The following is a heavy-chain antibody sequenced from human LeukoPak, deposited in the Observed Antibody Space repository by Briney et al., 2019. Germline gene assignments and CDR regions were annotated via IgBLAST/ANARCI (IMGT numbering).Heavy chain of an antibody. J-gene: IGHJ6*03. CDR2: IYTSGST. Sequence: SETLSLTCTVSGGSISSGSYYWSWIRQPAGKGLEWIGRIYTSGSTNYNPSLKSRVTISVDTSKNQFSLKLSSVTAADTAVYYCAGTPRGGYGSYYYMDVWGKGTTVTISS. CDR3: AGTPRGGYGSYYYMDV. CDR1: GGSISSGSYY. D-gene: IGHD5-12*01. V-gene: IGHV4-61*02.